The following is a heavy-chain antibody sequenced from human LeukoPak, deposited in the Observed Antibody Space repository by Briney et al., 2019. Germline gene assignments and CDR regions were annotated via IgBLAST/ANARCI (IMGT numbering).Heavy chain of an antibody. CDR1: GDSFSNSNYY. Sequence: SETLSLTCTVSGDSFSNSNYYWGWIRQPPGKSLEWIGSISSGGSTFYNPSLKSRVTISLDTSKKQFSLKLTSVTAADTAVYYCASHDYSNYFRHWGQGTLVTVSS. D-gene: IGHD4-11*01. J-gene: IGHJ4*02. CDR2: ISSGGST. CDR3: ASHDYSNYFRH. V-gene: IGHV4-39*01.